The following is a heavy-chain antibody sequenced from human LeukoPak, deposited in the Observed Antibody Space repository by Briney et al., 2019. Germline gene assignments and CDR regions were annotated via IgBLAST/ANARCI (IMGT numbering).Heavy chain of an antibody. CDR3: ARDSGSYPHWFAP. D-gene: IGHD1-26*01. V-gene: IGHV4-59*01. Sequence: SETLSLTCTVSGGXISSYYCNWIRQPPGKGLEWIGYIFYSGITNYNPPLKSRVTISVDTSKKQFSLKLTSVTAADTAVYYCARDSGSYPHWFAPWGQGTLVTVSS. CDR1: GGXISSYY. J-gene: IGHJ5*02. CDR2: IFYSGIT.